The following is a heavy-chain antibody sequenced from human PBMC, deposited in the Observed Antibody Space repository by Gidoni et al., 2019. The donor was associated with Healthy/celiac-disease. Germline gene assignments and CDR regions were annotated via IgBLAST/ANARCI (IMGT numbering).Heavy chain of an antibody. J-gene: IGHJ3*02. CDR2: RSDDGSNK. V-gene: IGHV3-30-3*01. Sequence: QVQLVESGGGVVQPGRSLRLSCAASGFTFSSSAMHVVRQAPGKGLELVAVRSDDGSNKYYEDSEEGRFTITGDNSKNTLYLKMNSRRAEDTAEYYCAREGNRSYRDAFDIWGQGTMVTVSS. D-gene: IGHD1-26*01. CDR1: GFTFSSSA. CDR3: AREGNRSYRDAFDI.